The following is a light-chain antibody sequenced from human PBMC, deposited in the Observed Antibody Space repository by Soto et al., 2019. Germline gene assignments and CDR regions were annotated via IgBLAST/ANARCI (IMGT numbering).Light chain of an antibody. CDR2: GNS. J-gene: IGLJ1*01. Sequence: QSVLTQPPSVCGAPGQRVTISCTGSSSNIGAGYDVHWYQQLPGTAPKLLIHGNSNRPSGVPDRFSGSKSGTSASLAITGLQAEDEADYYCQSYDSSLSSYVFGTGTKVTVL. CDR3: QSYDSSLSSYV. V-gene: IGLV1-40*01. CDR1: SSNIGAGYD.